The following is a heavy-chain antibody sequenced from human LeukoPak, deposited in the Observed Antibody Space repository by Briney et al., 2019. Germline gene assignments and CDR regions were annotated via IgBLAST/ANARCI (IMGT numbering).Heavy chain of an antibody. CDR1: GFTVSSNY. D-gene: IGHD3-22*01. J-gene: IGHJ4*02. CDR2: IYSGGST. Sequence: GGSLRLSCAASGFTVSSNYMSWVRQAPGKGLEWVSVIYSGGSTYYADSVKGRFTISRDNSKNTLYLQMNSLRAEDTAAYYCAKGSYYDSSGSFYFDYWGQGTLVTVSS. V-gene: IGHV3-53*01. CDR3: AKGSYYDSSGSFYFDY.